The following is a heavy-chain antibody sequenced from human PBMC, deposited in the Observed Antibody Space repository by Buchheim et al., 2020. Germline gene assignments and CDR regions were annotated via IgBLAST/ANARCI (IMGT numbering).Heavy chain of an antibody. CDR1: GYTFTSYY. V-gene: IGHV1-46*01. D-gene: IGHD4-23*01. CDR2: INPSGGST. J-gene: IGHJ4*02. Sequence: QVQLVQSGAEVKKPGASVKVSCKASGYTFTSYYMHWVRQAPGQGLEWMGIINPSGGSTSYAQKFQGRVTMTRDTSTSTGYMELSSLRSEDTAVYYCARVPSRDYGGNRGGLQPWGQGTL. CDR3: ARVPSRDYGGNRGGLQP.